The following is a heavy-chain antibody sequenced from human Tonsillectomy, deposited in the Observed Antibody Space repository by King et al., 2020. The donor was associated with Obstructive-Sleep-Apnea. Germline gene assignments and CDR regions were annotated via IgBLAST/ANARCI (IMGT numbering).Heavy chain of an antibody. D-gene: IGHD3-3*01. CDR2: FYYSGGF. Sequence: QLQESGPGLGKPSETLSLTCTGSGGSIVSSPYYRGWIRHFPGKGLEYIGSFYYSGGFYYNPSLNSRLTTSEDTSKNQFSLFLTSVTAADTAVYYCARVGITIFGVIDLWGQGTLVTVSS. J-gene: IGHJ5*02. V-gene: IGHV4-39*07. CDR3: ARVGITIFGVIDL. CDR1: GGSIVSSPYY.